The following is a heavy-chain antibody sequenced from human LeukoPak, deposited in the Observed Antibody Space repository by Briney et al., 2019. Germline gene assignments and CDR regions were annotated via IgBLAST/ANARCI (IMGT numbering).Heavy chain of an antibody. J-gene: IGHJ4*02. CDR3: ARRVVSSTWEYDY. D-gene: IGHD6-13*01. V-gene: IGHV4-59*08. CDR2: IYYSGNT. CDR1: GGSFSGYY. Sequence: SETLSLTCAVYGGSFSGYYWSWIRQPPGKGLEWIGYIYYSGNTNYNPSLKSRVTISIDTSRNQFSLKLHSVTAADTAIYYCARRVVSSTWEYDYWGQGTLVTVSS.